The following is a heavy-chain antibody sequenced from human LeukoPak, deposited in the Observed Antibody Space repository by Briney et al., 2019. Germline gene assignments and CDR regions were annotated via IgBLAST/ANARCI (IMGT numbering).Heavy chain of an antibody. CDR1: GYTFTDYS. CDR2: ITPKNGDT. J-gene: IGHJ4*02. D-gene: IGHD1-26*01. Sequence: ASVEVSCKASGYTFTDYSIHWVRQAPGQGLEWMGWITPKNGDTSYTQKFQGRVTMTRDTSISTAHMELSRLTSDDTAVYYCVREIVHLRGDCWGQGTLISVSS. V-gene: IGHV1-2*02. CDR3: VREIVHLRGDC.